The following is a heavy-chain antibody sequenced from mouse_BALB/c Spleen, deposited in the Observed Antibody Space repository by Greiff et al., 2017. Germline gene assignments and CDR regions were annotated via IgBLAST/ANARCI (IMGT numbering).Heavy chain of an antibody. V-gene: IGHV2-9*02. CDR2: IWAGGST. CDR3: AREGQGNWDWFAY. Sequence: QVQLKQSGPGLVAPSQSLSITCTVSGFSLTSYGVHWVRQPPGKGLEWLGVIWAGGSTNYNSALMSRLSISKDNSKSQVFLKMNSLQTDDTAMYYCAREGQGNWDWFAYWGQGTLVTVSA. CDR1: GFSLTSYG. J-gene: IGHJ3*01. D-gene: IGHD4-1*01.